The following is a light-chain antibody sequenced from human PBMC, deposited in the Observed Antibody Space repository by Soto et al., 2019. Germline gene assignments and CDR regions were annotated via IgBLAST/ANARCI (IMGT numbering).Light chain of an antibody. CDR1: SGHSNYA. V-gene: IGLV4-69*01. Sequence: QPVLTQSPSASASLGASVKLTCTLSSGHSNYAIAWHQQQSEKGPRYLMKLNSDGSHNKGDGIPDRFSGSSSGAERYLTISSLQSEDEADYYCQTWGSGILVFGGGTKLTVL. CDR3: QTWGSGILV. CDR2: LNSDGSH. J-gene: IGLJ2*01.